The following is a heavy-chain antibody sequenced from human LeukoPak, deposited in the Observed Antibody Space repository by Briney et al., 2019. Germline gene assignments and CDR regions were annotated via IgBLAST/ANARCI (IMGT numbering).Heavy chain of an antibody. J-gene: IGHJ3*02. Sequence: GASVNVSCKASGYTFTSYYMHWVRQAPGQGLERMGIINPSGGSTSYAQKFQGRVTMTRDTSTSTVYMELSSLRSEDTAVYYCARVSGILTGYSNDAFDIWGQGTMVTVSS. CDR2: INPSGGST. CDR1: GYTFTSYY. V-gene: IGHV1-46*01. CDR3: ARVSGILTGYSNDAFDI. D-gene: IGHD3-9*01.